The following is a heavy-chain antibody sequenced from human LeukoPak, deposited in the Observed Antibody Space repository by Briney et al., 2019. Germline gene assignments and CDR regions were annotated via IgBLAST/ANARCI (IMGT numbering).Heavy chain of an antibody. CDR3: ARTVVTLDWYFDL. CDR2: FYTSGTT. V-gene: IGHV4-4*07. Sequence: PSETLSLTCSVSGGSISSYSWNWIRQPAGRGLEWIGRFYTSGTTNYNPSLKSRVTMSIDTSKYQVSLKMRSVTAADTAVYYCARTVVTLDWYFDLWGRGTLVSVSS. J-gene: IGHJ2*01. D-gene: IGHD4-23*01. CDR1: GGSISSYS.